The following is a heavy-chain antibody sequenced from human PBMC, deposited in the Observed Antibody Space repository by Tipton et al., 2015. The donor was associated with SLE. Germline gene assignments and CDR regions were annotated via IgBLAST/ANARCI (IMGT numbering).Heavy chain of an antibody. CDR2: IFYSGST. Sequence: TLSLTCTVSGGSIGTYYWTWIRQTPGKGLEWIGYIFYSGSTNYNPSLKGRVTMSMDTSKNQFSLKVNSVTAADTAVYYCAREYSSGWPHYFDYWGQGTLVTVSS. CDR1: GGSIGTYY. D-gene: IGHD6-25*01. J-gene: IGHJ4*02. CDR3: AREYSSGWPHYFDY. V-gene: IGHV4-59*12.